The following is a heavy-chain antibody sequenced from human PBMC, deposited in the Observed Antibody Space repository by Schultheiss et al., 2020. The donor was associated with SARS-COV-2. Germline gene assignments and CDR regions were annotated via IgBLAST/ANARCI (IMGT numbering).Heavy chain of an antibody. Sequence: GGSLRLSCAASGFTFSSYGMHWVRQAPGKGLEWVSAISGSGGSTYYADSVKGRFTISRDNSKNTLYLQMNSLRAEDTAVYYCARGRDTDYYDSSGYALGYWGQGTLVTVSS. V-gene: IGHV3-23*01. CDR3: ARGRDTDYYDSSGYALGY. CDR2: ISGSGGST. CDR1: GFTFSSYG. J-gene: IGHJ4*02. D-gene: IGHD3-22*01.